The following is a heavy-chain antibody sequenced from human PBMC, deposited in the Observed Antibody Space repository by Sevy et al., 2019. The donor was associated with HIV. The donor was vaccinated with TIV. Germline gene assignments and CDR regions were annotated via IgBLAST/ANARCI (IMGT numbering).Heavy chain of an antibody. J-gene: IGHJ4*02. Sequence: ASVKVSCKASGYTFTSYGISWVRPAPGQGLEWMGWIGAYNGNTNYAQKLQGRVTMTTDTSTSTAYMELRSLRSDETDVDYCARDSSGYSSSLDYWGQGTLVTVSS. CDR1: GYTFTSYG. D-gene: IGHD3-22*01. CDR3: ARDSSGYSSSLDY. V-gene: IGHV1-18*01. CDR2: IGAYNGNT.